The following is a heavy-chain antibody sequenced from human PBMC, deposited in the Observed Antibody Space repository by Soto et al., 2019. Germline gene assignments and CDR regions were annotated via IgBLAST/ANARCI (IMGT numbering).Heavy chain of an antibody. D-gene: IGHD2-15*01. CDR3: AKGDLGYCSGGSCPPGWYFDL. V-gene: IGHV3-9*01. CDR2: ISWNSGSI. Sequence: VQLVESGGGLVQPGRSLRLSCAASGFTFDDYAMHWVRQAPGKGLEWVSGISWNSGSIGYADSVKGRFTISRDNAKNSLYLQMNSLRAEDTALYYCAKGDLGYCSGGSCPPGWYFDLWGRGTLVTVSS. CDR1: GFTFDDYA. J-gene: IGHJ2*01.